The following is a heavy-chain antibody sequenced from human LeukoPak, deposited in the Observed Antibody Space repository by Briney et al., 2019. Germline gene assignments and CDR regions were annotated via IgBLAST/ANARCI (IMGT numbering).Heavy chain of an antibody. CDR2: ISGSGGST. J-gene: IGHJ5*02. Sequence: AGGSLRLSCAASGFTFSSYAMSWVRQAPGKGLEWVSAISGSGGSTYYADSVKGRFTISRDNSKNTLYLQMNSLRAEDTAVYYCAKDLGEYSSGWYATDNWFDPWGQGTLVTVSS. CDR3: AKDLGEYSSGWYATDNWFDP. V-gene: IGHV3-23*01. CDR1: GFTFSSYA. D-gene: IGHD6-19*01.